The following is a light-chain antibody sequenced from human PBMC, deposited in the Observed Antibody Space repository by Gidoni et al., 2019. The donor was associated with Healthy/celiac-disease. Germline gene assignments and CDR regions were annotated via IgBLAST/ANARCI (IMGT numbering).Light chain of an antibody. CDR2: AAS. V-gene: IGKV1-17*01. CDR1: KSIRKY. Sequence: DIKMTHSPSSLSESVGDRVTITCRASKSIRKYLGWYQQKPGKAPKRLIYAASSLQSGVPSRFSGSGSGTGFTLTISSLQPEDFATYYCLQHNSYPRTFGQGTKLEIK. CDR3: LQHNSYPRT. J-gene: IGKJ2*01.